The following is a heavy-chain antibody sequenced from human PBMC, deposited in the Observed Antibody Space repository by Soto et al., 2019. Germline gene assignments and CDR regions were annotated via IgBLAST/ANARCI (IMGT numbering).Heavy chain of an antibody. D-gene: IGHD3-10*01. Sequence: QVQLVESGGGVVQPGRSLRLSCAASGFTFSSYGMHWVRQAPGKGLEWVAVIWYDGSNKYYADSEKGRFTISRDNSXNXLYLQMNSLRAEDTAVYYCARDFAMVRGPPKAAFDYWGQGTLVTVSS. CDR1: GFTFSSYG. CDR2: IWYDGSNK. J-gene: IGHJ4*02. V-gene: IGHV3-33*01. CDR3: ARDFAMVRGPPKAAFDY.